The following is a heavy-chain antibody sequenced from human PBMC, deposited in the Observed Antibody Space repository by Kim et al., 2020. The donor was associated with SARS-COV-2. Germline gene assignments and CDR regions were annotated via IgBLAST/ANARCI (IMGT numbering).Heavy chain of an antibody. D-gene: IGHD6-19*01. Sequence: GGSLRLSCAASGFTFSSYGMHWVRQAPGKGLEWVAVISYDGSNKYYADSVKGRFTISRDNSKNTLYLQMNSLRAEDTAVYYCAKDRAVAGTTSLRNWGQGTLVTVSS. CDR1: GFTFSSYG. CDR2: ISYDGSNK. J-gene: IGHJ4*02. V-gene: IGHV3-30*18. CDR3: AKDRAVAGTTSLRN.